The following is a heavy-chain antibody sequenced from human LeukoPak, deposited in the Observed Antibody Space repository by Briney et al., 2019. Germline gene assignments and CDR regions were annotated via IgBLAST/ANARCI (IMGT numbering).Heavy chain of an antibody. CDR2: IYYSGGT. V-gene: IGHV4-59*01. D-gene: IGHD5-12*01. J-gene: IGHJ6*02. Sequence: SSETLSLTCTVSGGSISSYYWSWIRPPPGKGLEWIGYIYYSGGTNYNPSLKSRVTVSVDTSTNQFSLKLSSVTAADTAVYYCARGYDWGGIYYYGMDVWGQGTTVTVSS. CDR3: ARGYDWGGIYYYGMDV. CDR1: GGSISSYY.